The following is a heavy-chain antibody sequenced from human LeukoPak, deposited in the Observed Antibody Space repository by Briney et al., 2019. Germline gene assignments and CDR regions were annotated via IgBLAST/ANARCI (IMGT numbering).Heavy chain of an antibody. CDR1: GFTFSLYW. CDR3: ARATRDDYGDVHDAFDV. D-gene: IGHD4-17*01. CDR2: IKEDGSKK. Sequence: GGSLRLSCATSGFTFSLYWMNWVRQAPGKGLEWVANIKEDGSKKNYVEPVKGRFTTSRDNAKNSVFLQMNTLRADDTAVYYCARATRDDYGDVHDAFDVWGQGTMVAVSS. V-gene: IGHV3-7*01. J-gene: IGHJ3*01.